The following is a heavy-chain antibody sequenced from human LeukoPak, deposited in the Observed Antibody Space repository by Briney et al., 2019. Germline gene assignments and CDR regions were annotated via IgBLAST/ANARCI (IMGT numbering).Heavy chain of an antibody. CDR3: ARGEFDFDY. Sequence: SETLSLTCTVSGGSISSGGYYWSWIRQPPGKGLEWIGYIYHSGSTNYNPSLKSRVTMSVDTSKNQFSLKLISVTAADTAVYYCARGEFDFDYWGQGILVTVSS. J-gene: IGHJ4*02. CDR1: GGSISSGGYY. D-gene: IGHD3-10*01. V-gene: IGHV4-61*08. CDR2: IYHSGST.